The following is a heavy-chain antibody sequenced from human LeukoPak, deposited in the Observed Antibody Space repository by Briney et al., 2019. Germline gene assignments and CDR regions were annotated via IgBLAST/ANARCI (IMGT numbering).Heavy chain of an antibody. CDR3: ASGQSASSSMDFYYYYYYMDV. V-gene: IGHV1-69*05. CDR2: IIPIFGTA. Sequence: SVKVSCKASGGTFSSYAISWVRQAPGQGLEWMGGIIPIFGTANYAQKFQGRVTITTDESTSTAYMELSSLRSEDTAVYYCASGQSASSSMDFYYYYYYMDVWGKGTTVTVSS. D-gene: IGHD6-6*01. J-gene: IGHJ6*03. CDR1: GGTFSSYA.